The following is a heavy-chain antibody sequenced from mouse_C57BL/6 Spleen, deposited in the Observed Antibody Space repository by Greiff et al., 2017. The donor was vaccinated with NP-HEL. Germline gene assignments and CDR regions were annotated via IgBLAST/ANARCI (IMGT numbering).Heavy chain of an antibody. CDR2: IYPGDGDT. V-gene: IGHV1-80*01. CDR3: ARGGLRRHFDY. CDR1: GYAFSSYW. Sequence: ESGAELVKPGASVKISCKASGYAFSSYWMNWVKQRPGKGLEWIGQIYPGDGDTNYNGKFKGKATLTADKSSSTAYMQLSSLTSEDSAVYFCARGGLRRHFDYWGQGTTLTVSS. J-gene: IGHJ2*01. D-gene: IGHD2-4*01.